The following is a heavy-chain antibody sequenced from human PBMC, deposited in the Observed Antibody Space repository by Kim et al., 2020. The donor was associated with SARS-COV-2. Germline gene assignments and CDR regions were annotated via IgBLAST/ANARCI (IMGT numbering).Heavy chain of an antibody. CDR1: GFTFSNYA. CDR2: ISGSGDST. CDR3: AKDRVAQANKGWDGAFD. J-gene: IGHJ3*02. V-gene: IGHV3-23*01. Sequence: GGSLRLSCAASGFTFSNYAMSWVRQAPGKGLEWVSAISGSGDSTYYADSVRGRFTISRDNYRNTLDLQMNRLRAEDTAIFYCAKDRVAQANKGWDGAFD. D-gene: IGHD1-26*01.